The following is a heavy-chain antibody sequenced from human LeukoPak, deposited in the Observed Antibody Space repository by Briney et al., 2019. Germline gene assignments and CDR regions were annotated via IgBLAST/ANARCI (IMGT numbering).Heavy chain of an antibody. V-gene: IGHV3-53*01. Sequence: GGSLRLSCAASGFTVSSNYMSWVRQAPGKGLEWVSVIYSGGSTYYADSVKGRFTISRDNSKNTLHLQMNSLRAEDTAVYYCARDALGYCSGGSCYSGAFDIWGQGTMVTVSS. CDR1: GFTVSSNY. CDR3: ARDALGYCSGGSCYSGAFDI. D-gene: IGHD2-15*01. J-gene: IGHJ3*02. CDR2: IYSGGST.